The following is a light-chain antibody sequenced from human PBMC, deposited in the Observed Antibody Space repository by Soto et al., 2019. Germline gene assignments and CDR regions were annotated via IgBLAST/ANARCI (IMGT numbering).Light chain of an antibody. V-gene: IGLV2-14*01. CDR3: SSYTSSPYV. Sequence: QSVLTQPASLSGSPGQSITISCTGTSSDIGAYDYVSWFQQHPGKAPKLMISEVNNRPSGVSNRFYGSKSGNTASLTISGLQAEDEADYYCSSYTSSPYVFGTGTKVTVL. CDR2: EVN. CDR1: SSDIGAYDY. J-gene: IGLJ1*01.